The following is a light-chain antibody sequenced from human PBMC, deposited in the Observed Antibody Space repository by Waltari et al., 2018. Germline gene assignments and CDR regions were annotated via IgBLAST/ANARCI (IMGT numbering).Light chain of an antibody. CDR3: QTWDGTTAV. J-gene: IGLJ3*02. CDR1: QLGHKF. V-gene: IGLV3-1*01. CDR2: EDK. Sequence: SYELTQPPLVSVSPGQTASITCSGDQLGHKFASWYQQKPGQSPVVVIYEDKKRPSGLPGRFSGSNSGNAATLTISGTQAVDEADYYCQTWDGTTAVFGGGTKLTVL.